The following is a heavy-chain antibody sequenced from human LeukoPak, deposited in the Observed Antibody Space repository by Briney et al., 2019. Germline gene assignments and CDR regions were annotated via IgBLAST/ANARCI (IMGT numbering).Heavy chain of an antibody. V-gene: IGHV1-2*02. CDR1: GYTFTGYY. CDR3: AKAPFSSGWYVDWFDP. CDR2: INPNSGDT. J-gene: IGHJ5*02. D-gene: IGHD6-19*01. Sequence: ASVKVSCKTSGYTFTGYYIHWVRQAPGQGLEWMGWINPNSGDTNYAQKFQGRVSMTGDTSISTAYMELSRLRSDDTAVYYCAKAPFSSGWYVDWFDPWGQGTLVTVSS.